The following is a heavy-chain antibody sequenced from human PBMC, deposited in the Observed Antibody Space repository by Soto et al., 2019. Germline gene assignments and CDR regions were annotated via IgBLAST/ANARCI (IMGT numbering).Heavy chain of an antibody. Sequence: GGSLRLSCTATGITFPTWTYWVRQAPGKGPVWVLGINNAGSTKCADSVKGRFTISRDNAKNTLFLQMNSLRAEDTAVYYCATYNWGASSDYWGQGTLVTVSS. J-gene: IGHJ4*02. CDR1: GITFPTW. D-gene: IGHD7-27*01. CDR2: INNAGST. CDR3: ATYNWGASSDY. V-gene: IGHV3-74*01.